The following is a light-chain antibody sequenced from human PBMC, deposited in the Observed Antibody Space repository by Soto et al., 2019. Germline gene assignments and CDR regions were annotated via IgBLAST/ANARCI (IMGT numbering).Light chain of an antibody. CDR3: QQYGSSPYMYT. CDR1: QSLSDN. V-gene: IGKV3-15*01. J-gene: IGKJ2*01. Sequence: IVMTQSPDTLAVSPGETVTLSCRASQSLSDNLAWYQQKPGQAPRLLIFRASSRASGIPARFSGGGSGTEFTLTISRVQSEDFAVYYCQQYGSSPYMYTFGQGTKLEIK. CDR2: RAS.